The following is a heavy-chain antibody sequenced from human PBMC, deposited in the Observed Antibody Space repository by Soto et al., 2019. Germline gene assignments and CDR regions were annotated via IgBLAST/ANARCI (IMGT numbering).Heavy chain of an antibody. D-gene: IGHD6-19*01. CDR2: ISYDGSNK. V-gene: IGHV3-30-3*01. CDR1: GFTFSSYA. CDR3: ARVRAAGPYYYYYGMDV. Sequence: QVQLVESGGGVVQPGRSLRLSCAASGFTFSSYAMHWVRQAPGKGLEWVAVISYDGSNKYYADSVKGRFTISRDNSKNTLYLQMNSLRAEDTAVYYCARVRAAGPYYYYYGMDVWGQGTTVTVSS. J-gene: IGHJ6*02.